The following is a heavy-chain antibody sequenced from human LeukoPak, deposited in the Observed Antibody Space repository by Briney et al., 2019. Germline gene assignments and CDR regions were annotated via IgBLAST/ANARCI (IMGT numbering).Heavy chain of an antibody. D-gene: IGHD6-6*01. Sequence: PGGSLRLSCAASGFTFSSCAMSWVRQAPGKGLEWVSAISGSGGSTYYAGPVKGRFTISRDNSKNTLFLQMNSLRAEDTAVYYCAKGTYSSSPRDYWGQGTLVTVSS. CDR1: GFTFSSCA. J-gene: IGHJ4*02. CDR2: ISGSGGST. V-gene: IGHV3-23*01. CDR3: AKGTYSSSPRDY.